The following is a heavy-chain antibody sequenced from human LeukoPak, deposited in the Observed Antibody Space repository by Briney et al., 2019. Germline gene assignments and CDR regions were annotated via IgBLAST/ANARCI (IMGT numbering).Heavy chain of an antibody. V-gene: IGHV3-48*01. J-gene: IGHJ4*02. Sequence: GGSLRLSCAASGFSFSSYSMNWVRQAPGKGLEWVSYISSTSKTILYADSVKGRFIISRDNAKNSLYLQMNSLRAEDTAVYYCARDGHSSDFDYWGQGTLVAVSS. CDR1: GFSFSSYS. CDR2: ISSTSKTI. D-gene: IGHD3-22*01. CDR3: ARDGHSSDFDY.